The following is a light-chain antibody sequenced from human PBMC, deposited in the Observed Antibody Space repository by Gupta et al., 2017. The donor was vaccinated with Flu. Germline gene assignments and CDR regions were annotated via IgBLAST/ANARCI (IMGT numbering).Light chain of an antibody. CDR2: DDS. CDR3: QVWDSSSNNSV. V-gene: IGLV3-21*02. CDR1: SIGNKI. J-gene: IGLJ3*02. Sequence: SYVLTQPPSVSVAPGQTATITCVGDSIGNKIVHWYQQKPGQAPVLVVHDDSDRPSGIPERFSGSNYGNTATLTISRVEAGDEADYYCQVWDSSSNNSVFGGGTKLTVL.